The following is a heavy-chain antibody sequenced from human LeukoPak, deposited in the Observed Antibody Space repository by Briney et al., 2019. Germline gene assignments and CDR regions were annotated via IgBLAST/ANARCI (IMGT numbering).Heavy chain of an antibody. V-gene: IGHV4-59*11. D-gene: IGHD6-13*01. J-gene: IGHJ4*02. CDR2: IYYSGST. Sequence: PSETLSLTCTVSGGSISSHYWSWIRQPPGKGLEWIGYIYYSGSTNYNPSLKSRVTISVDTSKNQFSLKLSSVTAADTAVYYCARGQLVSNWGQGTLVTVSS. CDR1: GGSISSHY. CDR3: ARGQLVSN.